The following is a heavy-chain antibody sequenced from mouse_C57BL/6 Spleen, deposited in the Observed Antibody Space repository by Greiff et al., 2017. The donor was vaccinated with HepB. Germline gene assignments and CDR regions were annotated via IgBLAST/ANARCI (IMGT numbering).Heavy chain of an antibody. D-gene: IGHD2-5*01. CDR2: ISSGGSYT. V-gene: IGHV5-6*01. J-gene: IGHJ4*01. CDR3: ARQPYSTYAMDY. CDR1: GFTFSSYG. Sequence: EVHLVESGGDLVKPGGSLKLSCAASGFTFSSYGMSWVRQTPDKRLEWVATISSGGSYTYYPDSVKGRFTISRDNAKNTLYLQMSSLKSEDTAMYYCARQPYSTYAMDYWGQGTSVTVSS.